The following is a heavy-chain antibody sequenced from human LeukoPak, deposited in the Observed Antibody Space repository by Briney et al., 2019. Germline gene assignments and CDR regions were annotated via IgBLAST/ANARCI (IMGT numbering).Heavy chain of an antibody. D-gene: IGHD6-13*01. CDR1: GFTFDDYA. CDR2: ISWKSGTI. J-gene: IGHJ3*02. Sequence: GGSLRLSCAASGFTFDDYAMHWVRQVPGKGLEWVSGISWKSGTIGYADSVKGQFTISRDNAKNSLYLQMNSLRPDDTALYYCAKTRSAALRDAFDIWGQGTMVTVSS. CDR3: AKTRSAALRDAFDI. V-gene: IGHV3-9*01.